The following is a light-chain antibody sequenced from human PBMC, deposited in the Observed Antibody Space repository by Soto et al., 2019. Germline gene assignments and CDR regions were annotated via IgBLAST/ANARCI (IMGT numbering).Light chain of an antibody. Sequence: DIQMTQSPTSLSASVGDRVTITCRASQGIRNYVAWYQQIPGKAPKLLIYAASTLQSVVPSRFNGSGSGTDFTLTINGLQPEDVATYSCLKYSSDPVFGPRIKVEI. CDR1: QGIRNY. CDR3: LKYSSDPV. J-gene: IGKJ3*01. V-gene: IGKV1-27*01. CDR2: AAS.